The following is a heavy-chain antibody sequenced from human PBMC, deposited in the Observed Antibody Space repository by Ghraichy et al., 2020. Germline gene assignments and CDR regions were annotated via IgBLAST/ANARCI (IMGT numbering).Heavy chain of an antibody. CDR2: FYSGGST. Sequence: GESLNISCAASGFTVSSNYMSWVRQAPGKGLEWVSVFYSGGSTYYADSVKGRFTISRDNSKNTLYLQMNSLRAEDTAVYYCARDSGNGDYGMDVWGQGTTVTVSS. J-gene: IGHJ6*02. V-gene: IGHV3-53*01. CDR3: ARDSGNGDYGMDV. D-gene: IGHD1-1*01. CDR1: GFTVSSNY.